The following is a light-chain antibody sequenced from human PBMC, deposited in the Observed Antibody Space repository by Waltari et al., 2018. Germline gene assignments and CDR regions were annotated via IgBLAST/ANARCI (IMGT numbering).Light chain of an antibody. V-gene: IGKV2-28*01. CDR1: QSLIHRNGNNY. CDR2: WGS. J-gene: IGKJ1*01. Sequence: VVTQSPLSLPVTPAAPASSSCRSSQSLIHRNGNNYLDWYPQRPGQSPQLLIYWGSNRASGVPDRFSGSGSGTDFTLRISRVEAEDVGVYYCMQSLQALWTFGPGTKLEI. CDR3: MQSLQALWT.